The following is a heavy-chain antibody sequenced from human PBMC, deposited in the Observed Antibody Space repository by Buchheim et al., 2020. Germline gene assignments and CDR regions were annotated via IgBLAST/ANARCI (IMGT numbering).Heavy chain of an antibody. Sequence: QVQLQESGPGLVKPSETLSLTCTVSGGSISSYYWSWIRQPPGKGLEWIGYIYYSGSTNYNPSLKSRVTISVDTSKNQFSLKLSSVTAADTAVYYCAGDSSGYYLPYYYYYGMDVWGQGTT. CDR2: IYYSGST. CDR1: GGSISSYY. V-gene: IGHV4-59*01. CDR3: AGDSSGYYLPYYYYYGMDV. D-gene: IGHD3-22*01. J-gene: IGHJ6*02.